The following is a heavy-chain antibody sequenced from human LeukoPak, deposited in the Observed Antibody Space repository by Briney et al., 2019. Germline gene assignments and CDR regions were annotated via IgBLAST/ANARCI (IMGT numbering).Heavy chain of an antibody. CDR1: GYTFSRYD. J-gene: IGHJ6*03. D-gene: IGHD6-19*01. CDR2: MNPNSGNT. Sequence: ASVKVSCKASGYTFSRYDLNWVRQAPGQGLEWMGYMNPNSGNTGYAQKFQGRVTFTRNISISTAYMELSSLRSEDTAVYYCARDLRYSSGWSASGMDVWGKGTTVTISS. V-gene: IGHV1-8*03. CDR3: ARDLRYSSGWSASGMDV.